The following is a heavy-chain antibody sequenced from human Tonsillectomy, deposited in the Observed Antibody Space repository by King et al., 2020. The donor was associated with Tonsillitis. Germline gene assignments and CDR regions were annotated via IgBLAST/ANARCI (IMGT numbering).Heavy chain of an antibody. CDR1: GFTFRSYS. V-gene: IGHV3-33*05. Sequence: HVQLVESGGGVVQPGRSLRLSCAASGFTFRSYSMHWVRQAPGKGLEWVTLISYDGSRTYYADSVKGRFTISRDNSNNTLYLQMTSLRTEDTAVYYCARERLWSSDWGIDNWGQGTLVTVSS. CDR3: ARERLWSSDWGIDN. J-gene: IGHJ4*02. CDR2: ISYDGSRT. D-gene: IGHD6-19*01.